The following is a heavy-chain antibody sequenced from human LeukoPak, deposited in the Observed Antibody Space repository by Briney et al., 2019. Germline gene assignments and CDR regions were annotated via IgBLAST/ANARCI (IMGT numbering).Heavy chain of an antibody. CDR1: GFAFSSYA. CDR3: AKGQFTPYYYMDV. D-gene: IGHD5-24*01. J-gene: IGHJ6*03. CDR2: ITISGLST. V-gene: IGHV3-23*01. Sequence: GGSLRLSCAASGFAFSSYAMTWVRQGPGKGLEWVSSITISGLSTYYADSVKGRFTIARDNSKNTLYLQMNSLRPEDTAVYFCAKGQFTPYYYMDVWGKGTTVTVSS.